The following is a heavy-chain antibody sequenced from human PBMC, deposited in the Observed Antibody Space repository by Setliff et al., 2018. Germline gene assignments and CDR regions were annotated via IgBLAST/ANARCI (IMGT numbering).Heavy chain of an antibody. CDR1: GGSFSGYY. D-gene: IGHD3-10*01. Sequence: SETLSLTCAVYGGSFSGYYWSWIQQPPGKRLEWIGYIYYSGSTNYNPSIESRVTISVDTSKNQFSLKLSSVTAADTAVYYCARTSGSGSSLLPNFSDPWGQGTLVTSPQ. CDR2: IYYSGST. CDR3: ARTSGSGSSLLPNFSDP. V-gene: IGHV4-59*08. J-gene: IGHJ5*02.